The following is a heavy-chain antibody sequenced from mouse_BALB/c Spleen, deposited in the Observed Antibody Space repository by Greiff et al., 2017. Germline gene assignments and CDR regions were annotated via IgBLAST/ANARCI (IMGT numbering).Heavy chain of an antibody. J-gene: IGHJ4*01. V-gene: IGHV5-6-5*01. Sequence: EVKVEESGGGLVKPGGSLKLSCAASGFTFSSYAMSWVRQTPEKRLEWVASISSGGSTYYPDSVKGRFTISRDNARNILYLQMSSLRSEDTAMYYCARALLYYGSSSYAMDYWGQGTSVTVSS. D-gene: IGHD1-1*01. CDR2: ISSGGST. CDR1: GFTFSSYA. CDR3: ARALLYYGSSSYAMDY.